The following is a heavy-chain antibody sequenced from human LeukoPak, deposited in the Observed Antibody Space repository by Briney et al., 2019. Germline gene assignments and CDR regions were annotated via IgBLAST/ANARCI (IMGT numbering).Heavy chain of an antibody. D-gene: IGHD3-3*01. CDR2: IKSKLNGETT. V-gene: IGHV3-15*07. CDR3: VDFWSDADH. J-gene: IGHJ4*02. CDR1: GLYFSNAW. Sequence: PGGSLRLSCTASGLYFSNAWMNWVRQAPGKGLEWVGRIKSKLNGETTEFGAPVEGRFSISRDDSKNTVYLKMNNLKTEDAGIYHCVDFWSDADHWGQGTPVIVSS.